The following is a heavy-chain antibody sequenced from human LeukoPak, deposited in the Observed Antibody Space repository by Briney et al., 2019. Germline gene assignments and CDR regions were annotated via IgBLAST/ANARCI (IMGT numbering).Heavy chain of an antibody. CDR1: GYTFSGYY. J-gene: IGHJ3*01. V-gene: IGHV1-2*02. CDR2: INPNTGGT. Sequence: GASVKVSCKASGYTFSGYYIHWVRQAPGQGLAWMGWINPNTGGTNFAPKFQSRLTLTSDTPMRTAYMELSSLKSDDTAVYYCARVRTKTIFGASDAFDLWGQGTLVTVSS. D-gene: IGHD3-3*01. CDR3: ARVRTKTIFGASDAFDL.